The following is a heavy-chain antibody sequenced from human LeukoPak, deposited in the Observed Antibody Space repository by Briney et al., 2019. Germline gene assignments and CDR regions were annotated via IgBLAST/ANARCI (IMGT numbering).Heavy chain of an antibody. CDR2: INHSGST. J-gene: IGHJ5*02. V-gene: IGHV4-34*01. CDR1: GGSFSGYY. D-gene: IGHD2-2*02. CDR3: ARDLGYCSSTSCYIGWFDP. Sequence: PSETLSLTCAVYGGSFSGYYWSWIRQPPGKGLEWIGEINHSGSTNYNPSLKSRVIISVDTSKNQFSLKLSSVTAADTAVYYCARDLGYCSSTSCYIGWFDPWGQGTLVTVSS.